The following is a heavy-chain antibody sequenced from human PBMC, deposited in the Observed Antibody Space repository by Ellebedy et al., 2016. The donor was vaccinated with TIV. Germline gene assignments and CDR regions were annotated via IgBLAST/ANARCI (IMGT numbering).Heavy chain of an antibody. CDR2: FDPEDGET. Sequence: ASVKVSCKVSGYTLTELSMHWVRQAPGKGLEWMGGFDPEDGETIYAQKFQGRVTMTEDTSTDTAYMEVRSLRSDDTAVYYCAREFSALWFGESLSGMDVWGQGTTVTVSS. V-gene: IGHV1-24*01. D-gene: IGHD3-10*01. CDR3: AREFSALWFGESLSGMDV. J-gene: IGHJ6*02. CDR1: GYTLTELS.